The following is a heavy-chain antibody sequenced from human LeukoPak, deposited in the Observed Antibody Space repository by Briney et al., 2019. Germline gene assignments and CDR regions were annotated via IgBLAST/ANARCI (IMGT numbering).Heavy chain of an antibody. Sequence: ASVKVSCKASGYTFTGYYMHWMRQAPGQGLEWMGWISTQSGNTNYAQKVQGRLTLTTDRSTNTAYMELRSLRSDDTAVYYCARGAYGDKWGQGTMVTVSS. CDR3: ARGAYGDK. V-gene: IGHV1-18*04. D-gene: IGHD4-17*01. J-gene: IGHJ4*02. CDR2: ISTQSGNT. CDR1: GYTFTGYY.